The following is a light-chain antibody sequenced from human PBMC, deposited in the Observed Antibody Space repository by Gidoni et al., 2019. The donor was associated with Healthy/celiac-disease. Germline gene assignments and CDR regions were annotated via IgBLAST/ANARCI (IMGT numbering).Light chain of an antibody. CDR3: MQALQTRYT. J-gene: IGKJ2*01. CDR1: QSLLHSNGYNY. V-gene: IGKV2-28*01. Sequence: DSVMTQSPLSLPVTPGEPASISCRSSQSLLHSNGYNYLDWYLQKPGQSPQLLIYLGSNRASGVPDRFSGSGSGTDFTLKISRVEAEDVGVYYCMQALQTRYTFGQXTKLEIK. CDR2: LGS.